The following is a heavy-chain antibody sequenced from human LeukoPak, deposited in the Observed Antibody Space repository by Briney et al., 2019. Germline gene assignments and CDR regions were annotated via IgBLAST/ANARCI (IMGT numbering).Heavy chain of an antibody. CDR2: ISGDGGST. J-gene: IGHJ4*02. Sequence: GGSLRLSCAASGFTFGDYSMHWVRQAPGKGREWVSLISGDGGSTYYADSVKGRFTISRDNSKNSLYLQMNSLRTEDTALYYCAKDKVTTLRRGFNYWGQGTLVTVSS. V-gene: IGHV3-43*02. CDR1: GFTFGDYS. D-gene: IGHD2-21*02. CDR3: AKDKVTTLRRGFNY.